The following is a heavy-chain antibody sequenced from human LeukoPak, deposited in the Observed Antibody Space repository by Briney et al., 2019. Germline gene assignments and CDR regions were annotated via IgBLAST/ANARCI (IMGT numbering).Heavy chain of an antibody. D-gene: IGHD2-15*01. CDR3: ARGLNRGYCSGGSCYNWFDP. J-gene: IGHJ5*02. CDR1: NGPINTYQ. CDR2: IHYSGST. Sequence: SETLSLTCTVSNGPINTYQWSWIRQPPGKGLEWIGNIHYSGSTNYNPSLKSRVTISVDTSKNQFSLKLSSVTAADTAVYYCARGLNRGYCSGGSCYNWFDPWGQGTLVTVSS. V-gene: IGHV4-59*12.